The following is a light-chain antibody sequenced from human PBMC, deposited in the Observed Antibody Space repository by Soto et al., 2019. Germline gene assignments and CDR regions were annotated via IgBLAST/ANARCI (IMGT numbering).Light chain of an antibody. CDR3: QQYYGSPPRT. CDR1: QNILYSSNNKNY. Sequence: DIVMTQSPDSLAVSLGERATINCKSSQNILYSSNNKNYLAWYQQKPGQPPKLLISWASTREFGVPDRFSGSGSGTDFSLPISSMQAEDVAVYYCQQYYGSPPRTFGQGTKVEIK. CDR2: WAS. J-gene: IGKJ1*01. V-gene: IGKV4-1*01.